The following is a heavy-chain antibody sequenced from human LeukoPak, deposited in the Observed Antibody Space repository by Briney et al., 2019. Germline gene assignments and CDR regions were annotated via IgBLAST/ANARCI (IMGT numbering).Heavy chain of an antibody. CDR1: GYTFTSFH. D-gene: IGHD7-27*01. CDR3: ATRRRAGAAPSAFDI. V-gene: IGHV1-8*01. J-gene: IGHJ3*02. Sequence: ASVKVSCKASGYTFTSFHINWVRQATGQGLEWMGWMNPNSGDTAYAHKFQGRITMTRSTSINTAYMELSSLRSEDTAVYYCATRRRAGAAPSAFDIWGQGTMVTVSS. CDR2: MNPNSGDT.